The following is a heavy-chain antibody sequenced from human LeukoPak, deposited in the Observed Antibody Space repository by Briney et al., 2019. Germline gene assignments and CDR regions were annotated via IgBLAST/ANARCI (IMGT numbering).Heavy chain of an antibody. CDR3: ARVIVHGSGSYYSARRIAFDY. CDR2: IIPIFGTA. D-gene: IGHD3-10*01. Sequence: ASVKVSCKASGGTFSSYAISWVRQAPGQGLEWMGGIIPIFGTANYAQKFQGRVTITTDESTSTAYMELSSLRSEDTAVYYCARVIVHGSGSYYSARRIAFDYWGQGTLVTVSS. CDR1: GGTFSSYA. V-gene: IGHV1-69*05. J-gene: IGHJ4*02.